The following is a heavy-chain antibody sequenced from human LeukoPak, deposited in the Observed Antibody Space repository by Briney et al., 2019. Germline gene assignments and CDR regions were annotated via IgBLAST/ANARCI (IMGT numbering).Heavy chain of an antibody. CDR3: AKDTSGWYIGYFDY. Sequence: PGGSLRLSCAAPGFTFDDYAMHWVRQAPGKGLEWVSGISWNSDSIGYADSVEGRFTISRDNAKNSLYLQMNSLSPEDMALYYCAKDTSGWYIGYFDYWGQGTLVTVSS. V-gene: IGHV3-9*03. CDR2: ISWNSDSI. CDR1: GFTFDDYA. J-gene: IGHJ4*02. D-gene: IGHD6-19*01.